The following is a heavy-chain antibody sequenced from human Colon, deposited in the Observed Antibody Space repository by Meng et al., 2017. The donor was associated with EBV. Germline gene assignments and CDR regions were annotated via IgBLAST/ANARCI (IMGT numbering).Heavy chain of an antibody. J-gene: IGHJ4*02. CDR3: ARNGDYNPGLY. V-gene: IGHV4-4*02. Sequence: QDRARGLVNPSGTLSLPRAASGDSISNNWWSWVRQPPGKGLEWIGEIYHSGTTNYNPSLRSRVTISVDKSKNQFSLQSTSVTAADTAVYYCARNGDYNPGLYWGQGTLVTVSS. CDR2: IYHSGTT. CDR1: GDSISNNW. D-gene: IGHD4-17*01.